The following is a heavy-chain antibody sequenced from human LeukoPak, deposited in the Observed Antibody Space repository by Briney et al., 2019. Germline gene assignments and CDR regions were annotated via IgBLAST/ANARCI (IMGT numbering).Heavy chain of an antibody. CDR1: GGSFSGYY. Sequence: SETLSLTCAVYGGSFSGYYWSWIRQPPGKGLEWIGYIYYSGSTNYNPSLKSRVTISVDTSKNQFSLKLSSVTAADTAVYYCARDFPGGYWGQGTLVTVSS. V-gene: IGHV4-59*01. CDR2: IYYSGST. CDR3: ARDFPGGY. D-gene: IGHD1-1*01. J-gene: IGHJ4*02.